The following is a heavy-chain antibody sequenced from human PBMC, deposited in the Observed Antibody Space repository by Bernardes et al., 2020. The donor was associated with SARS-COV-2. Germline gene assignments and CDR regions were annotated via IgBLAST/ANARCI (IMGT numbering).Heavy chain of an antibody. Sequence: GGSLRLSCAASGFTFSIYAMNWVRQAPGKGPEWVSGIIGDRSHIVYADSVKGRFTISRDNSQNILYLQMNSLRDEDTAMYYCVKDLTPDAAWNFDSWGQGTRVTVSS. CDR1: GFTFSIYA. J-gene: IGHJ4*02. D-gene: IGHD3-9*01. CDR3: VKDLTPDAAWNFDS. CDR2: IIGDRSHI. V-gene: IGHV3-23*01.